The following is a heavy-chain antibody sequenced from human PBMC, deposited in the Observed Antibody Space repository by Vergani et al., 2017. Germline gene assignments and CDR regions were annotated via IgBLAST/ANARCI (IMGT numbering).Heavy chain of an antibody. V-gene: IGHV3-21*01. CDR1: GFTFSSYA. Sequence: EVQLVESGGVVVQPGGSLRLSCAASGFTFSSYAMSWVRQAPGKGLEWVSSILSGGGVKYNLDSVKGRFTISRDNAKNSLYLQMNSLRAEDTAVYHCARPSAPGDYDALDIWGQGTMVTVSS. J-gene: IGHJ3*02. CDR3: ARPSAPGDYDALDI. D-gene: IGHD4-17*01. CDR2: ILSGGGVK.